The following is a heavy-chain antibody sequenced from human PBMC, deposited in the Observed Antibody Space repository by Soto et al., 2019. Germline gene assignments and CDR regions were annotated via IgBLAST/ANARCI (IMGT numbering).Heavy chain of an antibody. CDR1: GYTFTSYD. Sequence: ASVKVSCKASGYTFTSYDINWVRQATGQGLEWMGWMNPNSGNTGYAQKFQGRVTMTRNTSISTAYMELSSLRSEDTAVYYCARFGGAYYGSGSYYNVEAFDIWGQGTMVTVSS. J-gene: IGHJ3*02. V-gene: IGHV1-8*01. CDR3: ARFGGAYYGSGSYYNVEAFDI. D-gene: IGHD3-10*01. CDR2: MNPNSGNT.